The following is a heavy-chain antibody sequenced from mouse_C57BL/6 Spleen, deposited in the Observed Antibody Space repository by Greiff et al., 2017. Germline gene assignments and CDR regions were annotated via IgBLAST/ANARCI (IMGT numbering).Heavy chain of an antibody. J-gene: IGHJ1*03. V-gene: IGHV1-63*01. D-gene: IGHD2-3*01. CDR3: ARSGGYDGYPYWYFDV. Sequence: VKLMESGAELVRPGTSVKMSCKASGYTFTNYWIGWAKQRPGHGLEWIGDIYPGGGYTNYNEKFKGKATLTADKSSSTAYMQFSSLTSEDSAIYYCARSGGYDGYPYWYFDVWGTGTTVTVSS. CDR1: GYTFTNYW. CDR2: IYPGGGYT.